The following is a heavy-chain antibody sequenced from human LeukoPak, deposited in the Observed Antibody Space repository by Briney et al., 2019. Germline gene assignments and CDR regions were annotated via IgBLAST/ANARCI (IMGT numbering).Heavy chain of an antibody. CDR3: AREDVHRWGFDH. D-gene: IGHD3-16*01. V-gene: IGHV3-48*04. J-gene: IGHJ4*02. CDR1: GFNFNSYS. CDR2: IPASGSTT. Sequence: PGGSLRLSCAASGFNFNSYSLTWVRQAPGKGLEWLAYIPASGSTTFSADSVKGRFTISRDNAKNSVYLQMTSLKADDTAVYYCAREDVHRWGFDHWGRGILVTVSS.